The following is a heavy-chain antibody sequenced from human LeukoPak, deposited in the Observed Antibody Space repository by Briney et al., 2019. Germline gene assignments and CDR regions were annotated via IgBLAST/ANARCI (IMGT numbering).Heavy chain of an antibody. D-gene: IGHD3-22*01. J-gene: IGHJ4*02. CDR1: GFTFSSYA. V-gene: IGHV3-23*01. CDR2: ISGSGGST. CDR3: AKVREYYDSSGYCFDY. Sequence: PGGSLRLSCAASGFTFSSYAMSWVRQAPGKGLEWVSAISGSGGSTYYADSVKGRFTISRDNSKNTLYLQMNSLRAEDTAVYYCAKVREYYDSSGYCFDYWGQGTLVTVSS.